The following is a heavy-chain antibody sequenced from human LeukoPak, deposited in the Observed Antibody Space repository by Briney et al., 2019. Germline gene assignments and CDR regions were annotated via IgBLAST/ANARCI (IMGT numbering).Heavy chain of an antibody. J-gene: IGHJ6*03. CDR3: ARDVRGYSYGSYYYYYYYMDV. Sequence: GGSLRLSCAASGFTFSSYAMHWVRQAPGKGLEYVSAISSNGGGTYYANSVKGRFTISRDNSKNTLYLQMGSLRAEDMAVYYCARDVRGYSYGSYYYYYYYMDVWGKGTTVTVSS. CDR2: ISSNGGGT. CDR1: GFTFSSYA. D-gene: IGHD5-18*01. V-gene: IGHV3-64*01.